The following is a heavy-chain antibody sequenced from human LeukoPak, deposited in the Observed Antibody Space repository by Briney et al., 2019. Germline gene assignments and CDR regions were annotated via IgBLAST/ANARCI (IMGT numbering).Heavy chain of an antibody. J-gene: IGHJ3*02. CDR3: AKDASGGPTYGGPSRDAFDI. Sequence: PGRSLRLSCAASGFTFSSYAMSWVRQAPGKGLEWVSAISGSGGSTYYADSVKGRFTISRDNSKNTLYLQMNSLRGEDTAVYYCAKDASGGPTYGGPSRDAFDIWGQGTMVTVSS. CDR2: ISGSGGST. CDR1: GFTFSSYA. D-gene: IGHD4-23*01. V-gene: IGHV3-23*01.